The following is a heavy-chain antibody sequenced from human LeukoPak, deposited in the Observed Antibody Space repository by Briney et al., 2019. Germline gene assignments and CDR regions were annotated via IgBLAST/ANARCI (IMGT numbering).Heavy chain of an antibody. V-gene: IGHV3-48*04. Sequence: GGSLRLSCAASGFTFSSYSMNWVRQAPGKGLEWVSYISRCSSIIYYADSVKGRFTISRDNAKRSLFLQMNSLRVEDTAVYYCARTRWGFDYWGQGTLVTVSS. CDR1: GFTFSSYS. CDR2: ISRCSSII. D-gene: IGHD7-27*01. J-gene: IGHJ4*02. CDR3: ARTRWGFDY.